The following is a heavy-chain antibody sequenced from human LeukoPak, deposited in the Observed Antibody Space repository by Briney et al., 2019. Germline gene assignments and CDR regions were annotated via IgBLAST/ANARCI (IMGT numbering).Heavy chain of an antibody. Sequence: LPGGSLRLSCAASGFTFSSYAMSWVRQAPGKGLEWVSAISGSGGSTYYADSVKGRFTISRDNSKNTLDLQMNSLRAEDTAVYYCAKHYCSITTCYSWFDPWGQGTLVTVSS. J-gene: IGHJ5*02. CDR1: GFTFSSYA. CDR3: AKHYCSITTCYSWFDP. V-gene: IGHV3-23*01. CDR2: ISGSGGST. D-gene: IGHD2-2*02.